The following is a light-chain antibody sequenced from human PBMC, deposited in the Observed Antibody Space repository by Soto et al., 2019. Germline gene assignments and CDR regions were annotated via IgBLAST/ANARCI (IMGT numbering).Light chain of an antibody. Sequence: EIVMTQSPATLSVSPGERATLSCRASQSVSNNYLAWYQQKPGQAPRLLIYGASSRATGIPDRFSGSGSGTDFTLTISRLEPEDFAVYYCQQYGSSRTFGQGTKV. CDR1: QSVSNNY. J-gene: IGKJ1*01. CDR3: QQYGSSRT. CDR2: GAS. V-gene: IGKV3-20*01.